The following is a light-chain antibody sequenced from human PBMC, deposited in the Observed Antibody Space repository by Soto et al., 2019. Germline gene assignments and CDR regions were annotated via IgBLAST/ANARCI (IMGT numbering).Light chain of an antibody. CDR3: QQRSSWPRT. V-gene: IGKV3-11*01. CDR2: GAS. Sequence: EIVLTQFPAALSVSPGERATLSCRASQTFSGYLVWYQQKPGKAPRLLIFGASNRATGVPARFSASGSVTDFTLTISSLEPEDFAVYYCQQRSSWPRTFGGGTKVDIK. J-gene: IGKJ4*01. CDR1: QTFSGY.